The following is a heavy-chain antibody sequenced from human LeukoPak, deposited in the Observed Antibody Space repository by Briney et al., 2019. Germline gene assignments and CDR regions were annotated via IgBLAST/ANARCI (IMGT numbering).Heavy chain of an antibody. CDR3: ARWVGGNPSADY. D-gene: IGHD4-23*01. CDR2: IIPIFGTA. Sequence: GASVKVSCKASGYIFTSYAMHWVRQAPGQGLEWMGGIIPIFGTANYAQKFQGRVTITADESTSTAYMELSSLRSEDTAVYYCARWVGGNPSADYWGQGTLVTVSS. CDR1: GYIFTSYA. V-gene: IGHV1-69*13. J-gene: IGHJ4*02.